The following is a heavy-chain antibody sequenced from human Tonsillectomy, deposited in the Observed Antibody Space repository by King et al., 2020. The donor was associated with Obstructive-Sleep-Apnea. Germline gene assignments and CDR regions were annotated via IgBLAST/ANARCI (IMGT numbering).Heavy chain of an antibody. Sequence: VQLPESGPGLVKPSETLSLTCTVSGASISSFYWSWIRQPPGRGLEWIGYIYYSGSTSYNPSLKSRVTLSVDTSKDQFSLKLRSVTAADTAIYYCASMVEMATNFFDSWGQGTLVTVSS. CDR3: ASMVEMATNFFDS. V-gene: IGHV4-59*01. D-gene: IGHD5-24*01. CDR1: GASISSFY. J-gene: IGHJ4*02. CDR2: IYYSGST.